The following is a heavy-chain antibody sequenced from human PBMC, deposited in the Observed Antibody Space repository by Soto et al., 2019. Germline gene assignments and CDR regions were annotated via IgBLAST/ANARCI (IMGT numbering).Heavy chain of an antibody. CDR1: GGSFSGYY. Sequence: TSETLSLTCAVYGGSFSGYYWSWIRQPPGKGLEWIGEINHSGSTNYNPSLKSRVTISVDTSKNQFSLKLSSVTAADTAVYYCARVGGIRYSSSWGSLYYYGMDVWGQGTTVTVSS. V-gene: IGHV4-34*01. D-gene: IGHD6-13*01. J-gene: IGHJ6*02. CDR3: ARVGGIRYSSSWGSLYYYGMDV. CDR2: INHSGST.